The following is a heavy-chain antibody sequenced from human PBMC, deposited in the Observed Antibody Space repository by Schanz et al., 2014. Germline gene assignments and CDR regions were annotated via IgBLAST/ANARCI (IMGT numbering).Heavy chain of an antibody. J-gene: IGHJ6*02. Sequence: QVQLQESGPGLVKPSQTLSLTCNVSGDSMSSGGYYWNWIRQHPGKGLEWIGYIYDSGNTYYNPSLKSRVTMSIDTSENQFSLNLRSVTGADTAVYYCARVVGPSFYCGIAVWGQGTTVTVSS. D-gene: IGHD2-15*01. CDR2: IYDSGNT. CDR3: ARVVGPSFYCGIAV. V-gene: IGHV4-31*03. CDR1: GDSMSSGGYY.